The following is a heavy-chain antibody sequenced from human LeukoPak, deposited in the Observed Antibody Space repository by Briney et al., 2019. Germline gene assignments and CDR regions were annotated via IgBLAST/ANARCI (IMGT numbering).Heavy chain of an antibody. D-gene: IGHD3-3*01. V-gene: IGHV3-23*01. CDR3: AKLSVYYDFWSGSDRPGAFDI. J-gene: IGHJ3*02. CDR1: GFSFSSYA. Sequence: GGSLRLSCATSGFSFSSYAMSWVRQAPGKGLEWVSGISGIGGSTYYADSVKGRFTISGDNSKNTLYLQMNSLRAEDTAVYYCAKLSVYYDFWSGSDRPGAFDIWGQGTMVTVSS. CDR2: ISGIGGST.